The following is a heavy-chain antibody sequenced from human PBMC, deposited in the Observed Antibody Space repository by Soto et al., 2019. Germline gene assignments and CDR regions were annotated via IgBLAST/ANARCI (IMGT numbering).Heavy chain of an antibody. CDR3: PRDKITGLLDY. J-gene: IGHJ4*02. CDR1: GGSFSGYY. D-gene: IGHD2-8*02. V-gene: IGHV4-34*01. CDR2: INHSGST. Sequence: SETLSLTCAGYGGSFSGYYWSWIRQPPGKGLEWIGEINHSGSTNYNPSLKSRVTISVDTSKNQFSLKLTSVTAADTAVYYCPRDKITGLLDYWGQGTLVTVSS.